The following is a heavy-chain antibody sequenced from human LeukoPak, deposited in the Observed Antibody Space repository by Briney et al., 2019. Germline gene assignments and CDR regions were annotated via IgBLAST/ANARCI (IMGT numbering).Heavy chain of an antibody. CDR1: GGSISSYY. V-gene: IGHV4-34*01. CDR3: ARGSLTYYYGSGSSPHFDY. CDR2: INHSGST. Sequence: SETLSLTCTVSGGSISSYYWSWIRQPPGKGLEWIGEINHSGSTSYNPSLKSRVTISVDTSKNQFSLKLSSVTAADTAVYYCARGSLTYYYGSGSSPHFDYWGQGTLVTVSS. D-gene: IGHD3-10*01. J-gene: IGHJ4*02.